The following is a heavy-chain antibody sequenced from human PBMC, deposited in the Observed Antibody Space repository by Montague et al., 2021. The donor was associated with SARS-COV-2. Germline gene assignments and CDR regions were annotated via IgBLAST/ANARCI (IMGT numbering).Heavy chain of an antibody. V-gene: IGHV4-61*01. D-gene: IGHD3-9*01. J-gene: IGHJ4*02. Sequence: SETLSLTCTVSGGSVISDTYIWSWIRQPPGKGLEWIANIFNSDTTNNXPSFWSRVSMSSDRSKNQFSLKLTSVTPADTAVYYCARAANILSGFYNHPFEYWGQGTLVTVSS. CDR2: IFNSDTT. CDR3: ARAANILSGFYNHPFEY. CDR1: GGSVISDTYI.